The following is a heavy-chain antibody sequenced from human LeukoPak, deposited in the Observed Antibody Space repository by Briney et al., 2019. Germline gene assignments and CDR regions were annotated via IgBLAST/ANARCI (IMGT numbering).Heavy chain of an antibody. V-gene: IGHV4-59*01. CDR2: IYYSGST. CDR3: ASLPNGKYLIDY. D-gene: IGHD6-6*01. Sequence: SETLSLTCTVSGGSISSYYWSWIRQPPGKGLEWIGYIYYSGSTNYNPSLKSRVTISVDTSKNQFSLKLSSVTAADTAVYYCASLPNGKYLIDYWGQGTLVTVSS. CDR1: GGSISSYY. J-gene: IGHJ4*02.